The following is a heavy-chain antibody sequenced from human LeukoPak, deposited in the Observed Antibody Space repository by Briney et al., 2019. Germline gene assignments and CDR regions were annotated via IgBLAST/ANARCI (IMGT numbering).Heavy chain of an antibody. CDR2: ISSSSSTI. CDR3: ARGRVSPDV. Sequence: GGSLRLSCAASGFTFSSYSMNWVRQAPGKGLEWVSYISSSSSTIYYADSVKGRFTISRDNAKNSLHLQMNSLRGEDTAVYYCARGRVSPDVWGKGTTVTVSS. CDR1: GFTFSSYS. V-gene: IGHV3-48*04. J-gene: IGHJ6*04.